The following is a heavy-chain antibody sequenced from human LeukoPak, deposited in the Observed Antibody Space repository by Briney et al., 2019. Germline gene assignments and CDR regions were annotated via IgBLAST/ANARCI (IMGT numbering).Heavy chain of an antibody. V-gene: IGHV1-18*01. CDR1: GYTFTSYG. J-gene: IGHJ3*02. CDR2: ISAYNGNT. D-gene: IGHD3-10*01. CDR3: AKDEDRYYGSGSYSAFDI. Sequence: GASVKVSCKASGYTFTSYGISWVRQAPGQGLEWMGWISAYNGNTNYAQKLQGRVTMTTDTSTSTAYMELRSLRAEDTAVYYCAKDEDRYYGSGSYSAFDIWGQGTMVTVSS.